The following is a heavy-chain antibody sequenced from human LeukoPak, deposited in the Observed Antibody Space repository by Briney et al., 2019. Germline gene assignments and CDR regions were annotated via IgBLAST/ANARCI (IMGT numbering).Heavy chain of an antibody. CDR1: GFTFSSYS. Sequence: GGSLRLSCAASGFTFSSYSMNWVRQAPGKGLEWVSSISSSSSYIYYADSVKGRFTISRDNTKNSLYLQMNSLRSEDTAVYYCARGFLRGGQQLVQGAFDIWGQGTMVTVSS. D-gene: IGHD6-13*01. V-gene: IGHV3-21*04. CDR2: ISSSSSYI. J-gene: IGHJ3*02. CDR3: ARGFLRGGQQLVQGAFDI.